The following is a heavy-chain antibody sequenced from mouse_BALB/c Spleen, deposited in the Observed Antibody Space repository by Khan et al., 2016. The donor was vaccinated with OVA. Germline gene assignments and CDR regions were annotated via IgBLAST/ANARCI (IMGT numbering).Heavy chain of an antibody. J-gene: IGHJ3*01. D-gene: IGHD2-13*01. Sequence: VQLQQSGPELMKPGASVKISCKASGYSFTSYYIHWVMESHGKSLEWIGYIDPFSGDTTYNQKFKGKATLTVDKSSSTAYILLSNLTSEDSAVYYCTRHGDGAWFTYWGQGTLVTVSA. CDR1: GYSFTSYY. CDR2: IDPFSGDT. V-gene: IGHV1S135*01. CDR3: TRHGDGAWFTY.